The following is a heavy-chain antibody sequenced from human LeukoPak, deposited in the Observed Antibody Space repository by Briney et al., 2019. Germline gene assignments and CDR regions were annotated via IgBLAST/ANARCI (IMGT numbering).Heavy chain of an antibody. CDR2: IHPGDSET. Sequence: GESLKISCKGSGYRFSSYWIGWVRQMPRKGLEWMGIIHPGDSETRYSPSFQGQVTISADKSISTAYLQWSSLKASDTAMYYCVRALGYCTSGSCYYYDYWGQGTLVTVSS. J-gene: IGHJ4*02. CDR1: GYRFSSYW. V-gene: IGHV5-51*01. CDR3: VRALGYCTSGSCYYYDY. D-gene: IGHD2-15*01.